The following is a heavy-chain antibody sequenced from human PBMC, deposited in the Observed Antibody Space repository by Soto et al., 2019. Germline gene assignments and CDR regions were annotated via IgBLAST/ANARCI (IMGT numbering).Heavy chain of an antibody. J-gene: IGHJ4*02. D-gene: IGHD3-10*02. Sequence: SETLSLTCTVSGASVSTGVYYWTWIRQHPGKGLEWIGYIDNTGSAYYNPSLTGQVDISVDTSKKQFSLNLQSLTAADTAFYYCAGAVSDFDVRRYRTSYFDQWGQGILVTVSS. CDR1: GASVSTGVYY. V-gene: IGHV4-31*01. CDR3: AGAVSDFDVRRYRTSYFDQ. CDR2: IDNTGSA.